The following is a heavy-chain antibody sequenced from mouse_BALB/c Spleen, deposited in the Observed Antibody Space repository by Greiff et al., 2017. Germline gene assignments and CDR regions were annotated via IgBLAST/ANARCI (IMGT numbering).Heavy chain of an antibody. CDR3: ARGGPYDGYYVGFAY. CDR1: GYTFTDYA. D-gene: IGHD2-3*01. CDR2: ISTYYGDA. Sequence: VQLQQSGAELVRPGVSVKISCKGSGYTFTDYAMHWVKQSHAKSLEWIGVISTYYGDASYNQKFKGKATMTVDKSSSTAYMELARLTSEDSAIYYCARGGPYDGYYVGFAYWGQGTLVTVSA. J-gene: IGHJ3*01. V-gene: IGHV1S137*01.